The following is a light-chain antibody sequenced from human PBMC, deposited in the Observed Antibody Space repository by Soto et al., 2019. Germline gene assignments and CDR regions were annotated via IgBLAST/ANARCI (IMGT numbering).Light chain of an antibody. V-gene: IGLV2-14*01. CDR1: SDDIGDYNY. Sequence: QSALTQPASVSGSPGQSITISCTGTSDDIGDYNYVSWYQQHPGKAPKLMIYEVTNRPSRVSNRFSGSKSGNTASLTISGLQAEDEADYYCSSYTTSSTLWVFGGGTKL. CDR3: SSYTTSSTLWV. CDR2: EVT. J-gene: IGLJ3*02.